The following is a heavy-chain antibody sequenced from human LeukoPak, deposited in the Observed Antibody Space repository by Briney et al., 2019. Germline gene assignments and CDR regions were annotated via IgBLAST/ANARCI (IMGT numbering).Heavy chain of an antibody. CDR1: GGSVSSSSYH. D-gene: IGHD2-15*01. V-gene: IGHV4-39*01. CDR2: VFYSGST. J-gene: IGHJ4*02. Sequence: SETLSLTCTVSGGSVSSSSYHWGWIRQPPGKGLEWIGSVFYSGSTYYNPSLKSRVTMSVDTSKNQFSLKPSSVIVADTAVYYCARLWSTDCSGGSCPHQPNYWGQGTLVTVSS. CDR3: ARLWSTDCSGGSCPHQPNY.